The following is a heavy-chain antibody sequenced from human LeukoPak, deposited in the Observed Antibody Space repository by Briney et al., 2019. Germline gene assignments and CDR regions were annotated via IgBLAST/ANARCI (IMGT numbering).Heavy chain of an antibody. J-gene: IGHJ4*02. V-gene: IGHV4-39*01. CDR3: ARLFDYYFDY. Sequence: PGGSLRLSCAASGFTFSSYAMSRVRQPPGKGLEWIGSIYYSGSTYYNPSLKSRVTISVDTSKNQFSLKLSSVTAADAAVYYCARLFDYYFDYWGQGTLVTVSS. CDR2: IYYSGST. CDR1: GFTFSSYA.